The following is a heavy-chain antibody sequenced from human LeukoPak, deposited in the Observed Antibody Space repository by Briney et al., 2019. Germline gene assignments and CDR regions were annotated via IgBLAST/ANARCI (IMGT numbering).Heavy chain of an antibody. CDR3: ERSYSGYDYLAY. CDR1: GYSFHSYW. V-gene: IGHV5-10-1*01. CDR2: IDPSDSYT. D-gene: IGHD5-12*01. Sequence: GESLKISCKASGYSFHSYWITWVRQMPGKGLEWMGRIDPSDSYTNYSPSFQGHVTISADKSISTAYLQWSSLKASDTAMYYCERSYSGYDYLAYWGQGTLVTVSS. J-gene: IGHJ4*02.